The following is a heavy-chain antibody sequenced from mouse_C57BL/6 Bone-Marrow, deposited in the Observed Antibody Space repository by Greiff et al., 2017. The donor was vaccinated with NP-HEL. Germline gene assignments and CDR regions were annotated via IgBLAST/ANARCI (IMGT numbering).Heavy chain of an antibody. CDR3: ARGAY. CDR2: IYPGDGDT. CDR1: GYEFSNYW. J-gene: IGHJ3*01. Sequence: QVQLKESGAELVKPGASVKISCKASGYEFSNYWMNWVKQRPGKGLEWIGQIYPGDGDTNYNGKFKDKATLTADKSSSTAYMQLSRLTSEDAEVYFCARGAYWGQGTLVTVSA. V-gene: IGHV1-80*01.